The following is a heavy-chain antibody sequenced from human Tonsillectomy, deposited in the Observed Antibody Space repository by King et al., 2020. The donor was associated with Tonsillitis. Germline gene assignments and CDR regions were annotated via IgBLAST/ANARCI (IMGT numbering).Heavy chain of an antibody. V-gene: IGHV1-18*04. CDR3: ARCGNDWLFAGRVEKFDY. CDR1: GYTFTSYG. D-gene: IGHD3-9*01. CDR2: ISAYNGNT. Sequence: VQLVESGAEVKKPGASVKVSCKASGYTFTSYGISWVRQAPGQGLEWMGWISAYNGNTNYAQKLQGRVTMTTDTSTSTAYMELRSLRSDDTAVYYCARCGNDWLFAGRVEKFDYWGQGTLVTVSS. J-gene: IGHJ4*02.